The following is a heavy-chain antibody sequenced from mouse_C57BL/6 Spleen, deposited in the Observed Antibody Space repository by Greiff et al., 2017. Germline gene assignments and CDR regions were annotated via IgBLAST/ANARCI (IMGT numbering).Heavy chain of an antibody. J-gene: IGHJ3*01. V-gene: IGHV1-22*01. CDR3: SRLDGNWFAY. CDR2: INPNNGGT. CDR1: GYTFTDYN. D-gene: IGHD2-1*01. Sequence: EVKLQESGPELVKPGASVKMSCKASGYTFTDYNMHWVKQSHGKSLEWIGYINPNNGGTSYNQKFKGKATLTVNKSSSSAYMELRSLTSEDSAVYYCSRLDGNWFAYWGQGTLVTVSA.